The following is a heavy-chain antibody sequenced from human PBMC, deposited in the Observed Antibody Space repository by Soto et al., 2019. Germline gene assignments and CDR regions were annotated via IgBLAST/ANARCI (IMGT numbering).Heavy chain of an antibody. CDR1: GDSVSSNTAA. CDR3: VRDVGFDFDY. CDR2: TYYRSKWYN. V-gene: IGHV6-1*01. J-gene: IGHJ4*02. Sequence: SQTLSLTCAISGDSVSSNTAAWNWIRQSPSRGLEWLGRTYYRSKWYNDYAVSVKSRITISPDTSKNQFSLHLNSVTPEDTALYYCVRDVGFDFDYWGQGTLVTVSS. D-gene: IGHD1-26*01.